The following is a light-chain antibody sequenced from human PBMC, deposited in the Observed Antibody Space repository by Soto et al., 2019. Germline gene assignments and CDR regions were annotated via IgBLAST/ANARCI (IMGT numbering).Light chain of an antibody. CDR2: SND. CDR3: SAWDDILNGWL. Sequence: QSVLTQPPSASATPGQRVTISCSGSSSNIGRNSVNWYQQLPGAAPKLLIYSNDQRPSGVPDRFSGSNSGTSGSLAISGLQSEDEADYYCSAWDDILNGWLFGGGTKLTVL. CDR1: SSNIGRNS. V-gene: IGLV1-44*01. J-gene: IGLJ3*02.